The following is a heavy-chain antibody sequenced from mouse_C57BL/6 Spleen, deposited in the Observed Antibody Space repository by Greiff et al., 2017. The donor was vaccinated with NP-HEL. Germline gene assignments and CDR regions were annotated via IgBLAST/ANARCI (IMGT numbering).Heavy chain of an antibody. Sequence: SGAELVRPGASVTLSCKASGYTFTDYEMHWVKQTPVHGLEWIGAIDPETGGTAYNQKFKGKAILTADKSSSTAYMELRSLTSEDSAVYYCTRGENGSSSDYWGQGTTLTVSS. V-gene: IGHV1-15*01. J-gene: IGHJ2*01. D-gene: IGHD1-1*01. CDR2: IDPETGGT. CDR3: TRGENGSSSDY. CDR1: GYTFTDYE.